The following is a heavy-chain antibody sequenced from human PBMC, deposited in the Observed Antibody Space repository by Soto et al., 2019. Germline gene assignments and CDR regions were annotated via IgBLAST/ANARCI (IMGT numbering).Heavy chain of an antibody. J-gene: IGHJ4*02. D-gene: IGHD3-10*01. CDR2: VSGSGGST. V-gene: IGHV3-23*01. CDR1: GFTFSSYA. Sequence: GGSLRLSCAASGFTFSSYARSWVRQAPGKGLEWVSAVSGSGGSTYYADSVKGRFTISRDNSKNTLYLQMNSLRAEDTAVYYCARDLRFVDLHYYFDSWGQGTLVTVSS. CDR3: ARDLRFVDLHYYFDS.